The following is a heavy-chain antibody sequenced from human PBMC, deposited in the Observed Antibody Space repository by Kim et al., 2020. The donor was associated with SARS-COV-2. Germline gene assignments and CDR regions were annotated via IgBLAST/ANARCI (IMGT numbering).Heavy chain of an antibody. Sequence: GGSLRLSCAASGFTFSNYGMHWVRQAPGKGLEWVAVISSDGSETYYADSVKGRFTISRDNSEHTLYLQMNSLRAEDTAVYYCAKVYNLLAVVGTRHYWGQGTLVTVSS. D-gene: IGHD6-19*01. J-gene: IGHJ4*02. CDR1: GFTFSNYG. CDR2: ISSDGSET. V-gene: IGHV3-30*18. CDR3: AKVYNLLAVVGTRHY.